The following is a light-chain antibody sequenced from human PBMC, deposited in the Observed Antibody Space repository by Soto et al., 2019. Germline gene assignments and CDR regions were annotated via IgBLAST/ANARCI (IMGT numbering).Light chain of an antibody. Sequence: EIVMTLSPATLSVSPGERATLSCRASQSVNSNLAWYQQKPGQAPRLLIYDTSSRATGIPARFSGSRSGTEFTLTISSLQSEDSAVYYCQQYNNWPPWTFGQGTKVDIK. V-gene: IGKV3-15*01. CDR1: QSVNSN. CDR2: DTS. CDR3: QQYNNWPPWT. J-gene: IGKJ1*01.